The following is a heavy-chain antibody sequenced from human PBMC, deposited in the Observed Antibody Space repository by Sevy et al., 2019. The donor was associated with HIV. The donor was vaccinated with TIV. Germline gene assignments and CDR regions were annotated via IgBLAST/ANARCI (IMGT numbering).Heavy chain of an antibody. CDR2: VSASGIST. V-gene: IGHV3-23*01. CDR1: GFTFSSYV. J-gene: IGHJ4*02. CDR3: AKVRSTMIPATGNFDY. D-gene: IGHD1-1*01. Sequence: GGSLRLSCAASGFTFSSYVMSWVRQAPGKGPQWVSAVSASGISTYYTDSVKGRFTISRDNSKNMLHMQMNSLRAEDTAVYYCAKVRSTMIPATGNFDYWGQGTLVTVSS.